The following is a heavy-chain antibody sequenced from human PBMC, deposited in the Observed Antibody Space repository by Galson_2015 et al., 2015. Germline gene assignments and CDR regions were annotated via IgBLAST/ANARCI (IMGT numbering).Heavy chain of an antibody. V-gene: IGHV3-48*02. J-gene: IGHJ4*02. CDR1: GFTFSIYS. CDR2: ITSSSTPI. Sequence: RLSCAASGFTFSIYSMHWVRQAPGKGLEWISYITSSSTPISYADSVKGRFTIFRDNAKNSLYLQMYSLRDEDTAVYYCARSVEGSLDYWGQGSLVTVSS. CDR3: ARSVEGSLDY.